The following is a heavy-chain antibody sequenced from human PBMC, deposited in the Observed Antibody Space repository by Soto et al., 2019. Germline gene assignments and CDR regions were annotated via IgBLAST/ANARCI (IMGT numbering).Heavy chain of an antibody. D-gene: IGHD5-18*01. CDR1: GGTFSSYA. V-gene: IGHV1-69*06. Sequence: GASVKVSCKASGGTFSSYAISWVRQAPGQGLAWMGGITPIFGTANYAQKFQGRVTLTADKSTSTAYMELGSLRSEDTAVYYCARVPGYSYGSNPIGDYYYYGMAVWGQGTTVTVSS. J-gene: IGHJ6*02. CDR3: ARVPGYSYGSNPIGDYYYYGMAV. CDR2: ITPIFGTA.